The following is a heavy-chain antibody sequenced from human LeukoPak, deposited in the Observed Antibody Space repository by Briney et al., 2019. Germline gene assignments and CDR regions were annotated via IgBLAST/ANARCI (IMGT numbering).Heavy chain of an antibody. Sequence: PGGSLRLSCAASGFTFSNYEINWVRQAPGKGLEWISYISSSGSTIFYADPVKGRFTISRDDSKNSLYLQMNSLRAEDTAVYYCARERYYYASRGIDYWGQGTLVTVSS. D-gene: IGHD3-10*01. CDR2: ISSSGSTI. CDR3: ARERYYYASRGIDY. J-gene: IGHJ4*02. V-gene: IGHV3-48*03. CDR1: GFTFSNYE.